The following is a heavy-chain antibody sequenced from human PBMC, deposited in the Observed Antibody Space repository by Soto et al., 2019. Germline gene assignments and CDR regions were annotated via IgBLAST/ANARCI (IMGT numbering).Heavy chain of an antibody. CDR2: IFYTGST. Sequence: SETLSLTCAFSGYSISNTNWWGWIRQPPGKGLEWIGYIFYTGSTYYNPSLRSRVTMSLDTSKNQFSLKLSSVTAADTAVYYCARGPPLGYWGQGTLVTVSS. CDR1: GYSISNTNW. CDR3: ARGPPLGY. V-gene: IGHV4-28*03. J-gene: IGHJ4*02.